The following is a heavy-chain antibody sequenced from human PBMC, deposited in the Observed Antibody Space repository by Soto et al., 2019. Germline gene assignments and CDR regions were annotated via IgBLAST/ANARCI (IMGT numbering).Heavy chain of an antibody. D-gene: IGHD3-10*01. CDR2: IHYIRTT. Sequence: QVQLQESGPGLVKPSETLSLSCTVSGGSLSPYYWNWIRQPPGKGLEWIGYIHYIRTTNFNPSIKSRITLSVASSKKQFYLTLNSLTIAETTVYYCATEGAYFYASGSSLSYYAMDVWRRGTIVTLSS. V-gene: IGHV4-59*01. CDR3: ATEGAYFYASGSSLSYYAMDV. J-gene: IGHJ6*02. CDR1: GGSLSPYY.